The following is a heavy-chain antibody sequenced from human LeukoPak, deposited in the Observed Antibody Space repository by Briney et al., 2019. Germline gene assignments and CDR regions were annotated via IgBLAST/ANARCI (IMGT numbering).Heavy chain of an antibody. CDR3: ARDRGLEGATIDY. J-gene: IGHJ4*02. Sequence: ASVKVSCKASGYTFTNYGISWVRQAPGQGLEWMGWISAYNDNTNYAQKLQGRVTMTTDTSTSTANMELSRLRSDDTAVYYCARDRGLEGATIDYWGQGTLVTVSS. CDR1: GYTFTNYG. D-gene: IGHD1-26*01. V-gene: IGHV1-18*01. CDR2: ISAYNDNT.